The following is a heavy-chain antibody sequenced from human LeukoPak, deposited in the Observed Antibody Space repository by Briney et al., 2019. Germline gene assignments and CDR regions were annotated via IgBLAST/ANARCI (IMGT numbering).Heavy chain of an antibody. CDR2: INHDGSEK. V-gene: IGHV3-7*01. CDR3: ARGSGWLDY. J-gene: IGHJ4*02. D-gene: IGHD6-19*01. Sequence: PGGSLRLSCAASGFSFSTHSLTWVRQAPGKGLQWLATINHDGSEKDYVGSVKGRFTISRDNAENSLYLQLNSLRAEDTAIYYCARGSGWLDYWGQGTLVTVSS. CDR1: GFSFSTHS.